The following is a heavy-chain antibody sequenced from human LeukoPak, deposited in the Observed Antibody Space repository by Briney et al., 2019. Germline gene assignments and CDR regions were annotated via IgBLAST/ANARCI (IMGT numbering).Heavy chain of an antibody. V-gene: IGHV4-59*08. J-gene: IGHJ6*02. Sequence: SETLSLTCTVSGGSISSYYWSWIRQPPGKGLEWIGYIYYSGSTNYNPSLKSRVTISVDTSKNQFSLKLSSVTAADTAVYYCARQGSPLYYYGMDVWGQGTTVTVSS. D-gene: IGHD6-13*01. CDR3: ARQGSPLYYYGMDV. CDR2: IYYSGST. CDR1: GGSISSYY.